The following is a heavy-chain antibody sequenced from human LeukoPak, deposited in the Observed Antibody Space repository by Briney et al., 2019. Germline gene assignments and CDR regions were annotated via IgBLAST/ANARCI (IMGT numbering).Heavy chain of an antibody. Sequence: ASVKVCCKASGFTFTSYGFSWVRQAPGQGLEWMGWIGAYNGNTNYAQKLQGRVTMTTDTSTSTAYMELRSLRSDDTAVYYCARDGDWYGRYFDLWGRGTLVTVSS. CDR1: GFTFTSYG. J-gene: IGHJ2*01. CDR3: ARDGDWYGRYFDL. CDR2: IGAYNGNT. D-gene: IGHD3/OR15-3a*01. V-gene: IGHV1-18*01.